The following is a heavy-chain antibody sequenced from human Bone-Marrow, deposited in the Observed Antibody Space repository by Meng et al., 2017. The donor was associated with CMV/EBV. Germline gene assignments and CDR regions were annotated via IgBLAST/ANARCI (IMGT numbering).Heavy chain of an antibody. D-gene: IGHD3-3*01. V-gene: IGHV4-39*01. CDR3: GRLPRSHRITIFGEVIVNYFDY. Sequence: SYYWGWIRQPPGKGLEWIGTIYYSGSTYYNPSLKSRVTISVDTSKNQFSLKLSSVTAADTAVYYCGRLPRSHRITIFGEVIVNYFDYWGQGTLVTRLL. CDR2: IYYSGST. CDR1: SYY. J-gene: IGHJ4*02.